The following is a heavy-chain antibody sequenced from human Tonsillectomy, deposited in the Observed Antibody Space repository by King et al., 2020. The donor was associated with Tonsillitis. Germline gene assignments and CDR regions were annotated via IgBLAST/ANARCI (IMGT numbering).Heavy chain of an antibody. CDR2: ISYDGSNK. D-gene: IGHD3-22*01. V-gene: IGHV3-33*05. J-gene: IGHJ4*02. Sequence: VQLVESGGGVVQPGRSLRLSCAASGFTFSGYGMHWVRQAPGKGLEWVAVISYDGSNKYYADSLEGRFTISRDNSKNTLFLRMNSLRAEDTAVYYCTRGDDSSGYYWSFDYWGQGTLVTVSS. CDR1: GFTFSGYG. CDR3: TRGDDSSGYYWSFDY.